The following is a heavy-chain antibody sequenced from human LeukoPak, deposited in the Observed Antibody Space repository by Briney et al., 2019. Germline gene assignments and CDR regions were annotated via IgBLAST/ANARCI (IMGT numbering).Heavy chain of an antibody. Sequence: PGGSLRLSCTASGFTFGDYAMSWFRQAPGKGVEWVGFIRREAYGGTTEYAASVEGRFTISRDDSKSIAYLQMNSLKTEDTAIYYCTNDYGGNSGSGYWGQGTLVTVSS. CDR1: GFTFGDYA. J-gene: IGHJ4*02. D-gene: IGHD4-23*01. V-gene: IGHV3-49*03. CDR3: TNDYGGNSGSGY. CDR2: IRREAYGGTT.